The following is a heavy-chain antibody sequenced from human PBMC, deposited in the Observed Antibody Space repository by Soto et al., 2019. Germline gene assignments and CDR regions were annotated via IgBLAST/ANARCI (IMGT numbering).Heavy chain of an antibody. J-gene: IGHJ6*02. V-gene: IGHV5-51*01. CDR2: IYPGDSDT. Sequence: PGESLKISCKGSGYSFTSYWIGWVRQMPGKGLEWMGIIYPGDSDTRYSPSFQGQVTISADKSISTAYLQWSSLKASDTAMYYCARSNWNHRYNYYYCMDVWGQGTTVTVSS. CDR1: GYSFTSYW. D-gene: IGHD1-1*01. CDR3: ARSNWNHRYNYYYCMDV.